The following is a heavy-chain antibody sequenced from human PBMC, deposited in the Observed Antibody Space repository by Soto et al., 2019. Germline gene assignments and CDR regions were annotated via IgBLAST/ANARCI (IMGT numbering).Heavy chain of an antibody. D-gene: IGHD5-18*01. Sequence: SETLSLTCTVSGGSISSSSYYWGWIRQPPGKGLEWIGSIYYSGSPYYNPSLKSRVTISVDTSKTQLSLKLSSVTAADTAVYFGAREGDQQLWYIWGQGTPVPVSS. V-gene: IGHV4-39*02. CDR1: GGSISSSSYY. CDR3: AREGDQQLWYI. CDR2: IYYSGSP. J-gene: IGHJ4*02.